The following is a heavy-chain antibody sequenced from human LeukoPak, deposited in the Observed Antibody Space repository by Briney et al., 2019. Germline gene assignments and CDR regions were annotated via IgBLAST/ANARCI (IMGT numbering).Heavy chain of an antibody. D-gene: IGHD1-7*01. V-gene: IGHV4-59*01. CDR1: GGSISSYY. CDR2: IYYTGNT. J-gene: IGHJ4*02. CDR3: ARAEKKRLELAY. Sequence: PSETLSLTCTVSGGSISSYYWSWIRQPPGKGLEWIGYIYYTGNTHYNFSLKSRVTISVATSKNQFSLKLSSVTAADTAVYYCARAEKKRLELAYWGQGTLVTVSS.